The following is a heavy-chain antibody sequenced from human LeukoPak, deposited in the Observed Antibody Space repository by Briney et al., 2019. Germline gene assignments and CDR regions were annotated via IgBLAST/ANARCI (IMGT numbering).Heavy chain of an antibody. CDR2: ISGSVGRS. Sequence: GGSLRLSCAASGFTFRNYAMSCVRQAAGKGLEWVSAISGSVGRSHYADSVKGRLTTSRDNSKNTLWLQMNSLRAEDAAVYYCAKTAGSNWSFDYWGQGTLVTVSS. CDR3: AKTAGSNWSFDY. D-gene: IGHD6-13*01. J-gene: IGHJ4*02. CDR1: GFTFRNYA. V-gene: IGHV3-23*01.